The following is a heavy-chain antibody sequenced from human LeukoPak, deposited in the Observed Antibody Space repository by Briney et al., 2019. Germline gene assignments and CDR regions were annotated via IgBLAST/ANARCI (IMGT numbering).Heavy chain of an antibody. CDR3: ARATAGSDSYEVDH. CDR1: GGSISSYY. CDR2: IYYSGST. V-gene: IGHV4-59*01. D-gene: IGHD6-19*01. Sequence: SETLSLTCIVSGGSISSYYWSWSRQPPGKGLEWIGYIYYSGSTNYNPSLKSRITISVDTSKNQFSLKLSSVTAADTAVYYCARATAGSDSYEVDHWGQGTLVTVSS. J-gene: IGHJ4*02.